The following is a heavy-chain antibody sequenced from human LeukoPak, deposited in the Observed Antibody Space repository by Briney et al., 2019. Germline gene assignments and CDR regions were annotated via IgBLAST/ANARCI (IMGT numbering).Heavy chain of an antibody. CDR3: ARVGALSSSWLLY. Sequence: GGSLRLSCAASGFTFSSYEMNWVRQAPGKGLEWVSYISSSGSTIYYADSVKGRFTISRDNAKNSLYLQMNSLRAEDTAVYFCARVGALSSSWLLYWGQGTLVTVSS. CDR2: ISSSGSTI. V-gene: IGHV3-48*03. CDR1: GFTFSSYE. J-gene: IGHJ4*02. D-gene: IGHD6-13*01.